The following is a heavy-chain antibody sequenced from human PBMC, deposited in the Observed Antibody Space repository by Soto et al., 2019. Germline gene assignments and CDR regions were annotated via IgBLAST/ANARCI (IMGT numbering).Heavy chain of an antibody. Sequence: PSATLSLTCAVSGGSVSGYYWRWVRQSPGKGLEWIGELNHRGDTHYNPYLTSRVTISLASSKPQFSLILSSVTAADADIYHCATYEYRTSIYPIDGSGQG. CDR2: LNHRGDT. V-gene: IGHV4-34*01. CDR3: ATYEYRTSIYPIDG. D-gene: IGHD5-12*01. CDR1: GGSVSGYY. J-gene: IGHJ6*02.